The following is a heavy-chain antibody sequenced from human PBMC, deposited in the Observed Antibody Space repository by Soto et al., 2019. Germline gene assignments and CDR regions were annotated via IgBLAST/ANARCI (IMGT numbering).Heavy chain of an antibody. CDR2: MYSRGSA. J-gene: IGHJ4*02. CDR3: ATLGATPFDS. D-gene: IGHD1-26*01. V-gene: IGHV4-59*01. Sequence: SETLCLTCTVSNGSIHSYYWGWIRQPPGKGLEWIGYMYSRGSATYNPSLKSRVTISVDASKNQFSLRLNSVTAADTAVYYCATLGATPFDSWGQGTLVTVSS. CDR1: NGSIHSYY.